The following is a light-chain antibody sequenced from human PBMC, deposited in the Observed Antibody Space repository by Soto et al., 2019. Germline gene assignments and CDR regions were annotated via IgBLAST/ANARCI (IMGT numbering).Light chain of an antibody. Sequence: VLTQSPAILSLSPGERATLSCRASQSVNSYVAWYQQKPGQAPRLLIYDASNRASGTPARFTGSGSGTEFTLTISSLEPEDFAVYYCQQRTIWTRTFGQGTKVEVK. CDR3: QQRTIWTRT. CDR1: QSVNSY. V-gene: IGKV3-11*01. CDR2: DAS. J-gene: IGKJ1*01.